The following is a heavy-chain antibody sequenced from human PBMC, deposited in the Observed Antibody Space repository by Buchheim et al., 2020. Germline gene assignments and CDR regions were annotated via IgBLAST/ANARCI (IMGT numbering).Heavy chain of an antibody. CDR2: ISYDGSNK. J-gene: IGHJ3*02. V-gene: IGHV3-30-3*01. D-gene: IGHD6-19*01. CDR3: STGGWSREGAFDI. Sequence: QVQLVESGGGVVQPGRSLRLSCAASGFTFSSYAMHWVRQAPGKGLEWVAVISYDGSNKYYADSVKGRFTISRDNSKNTLYLQMNSLRAEDTAVYYCSTGGWSREGAFDIWGQGT. CDR1: GFTFSSYA.